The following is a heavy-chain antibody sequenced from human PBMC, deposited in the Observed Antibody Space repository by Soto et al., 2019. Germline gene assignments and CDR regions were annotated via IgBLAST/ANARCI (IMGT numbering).Heavy chain of an antibody. Sequence: EVQLVESGGGLVQPGGSLRLSCAASGFTFTNYWMHWVRQAPGKGLQWVARVDGEGSGTSYADSVKGRFTISRDNAKNTLSLQMNSLRADATAVYYCGSVFKPWGWGTLVTVSS. V-gene: IGHV3-74*01. D-gene: IGHD3-3*02. J-gene: IGHJ5*02. CDR3: GSVFKP. CDR2: VDGEGSGT. CDR1: GFTFTNYW.